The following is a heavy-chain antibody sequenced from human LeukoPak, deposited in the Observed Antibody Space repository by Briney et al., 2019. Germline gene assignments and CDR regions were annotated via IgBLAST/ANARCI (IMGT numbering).Heavy chain of an antibody. V-gene: IGHV4-4*07. Sequence: SETLSLTCTVSAGFISSYYWSWIRQPAGKGLEWIGRIYTSGSTNYNPSLQSRVTMSVDTSKNQFSLKLSSVTAADTAVYFCARGSVGAVGSRWFDPWGQGTLVTVSS. J-gene: IGHJ5*02. CDR2: IYTSGST. D-gene: IGHD6-13*01. CDR1: AGFISSYY. CDR3: ARGSVGAVGSRWFDP.